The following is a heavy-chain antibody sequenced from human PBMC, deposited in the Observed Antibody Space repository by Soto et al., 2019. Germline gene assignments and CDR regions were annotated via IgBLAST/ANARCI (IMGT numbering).Heavy chain of an antibody. Sequence: EVQLVESGGGLVKPGGSLRLSCTASGFAFTTYSMNWVRQAPGKGLEWVSSINEDSTYIYYADSLRGRITVSRDNAKDLLFLQMNSLRPDDTAVYYCVRDLGRYFRSGYMDLWGDGATVTVSS. V-gene: IGHV3-21*02. CDR1: GFAFTTYS. CDR2: INEDSTYI. D-gene: IGHD3-9*01. CDR3: VRDLGRYFRSGYMDL. J-gene: IGHJ6*03.